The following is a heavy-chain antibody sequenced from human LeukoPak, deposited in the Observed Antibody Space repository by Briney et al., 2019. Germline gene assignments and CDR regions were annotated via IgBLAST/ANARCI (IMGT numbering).Heavy chain of an antibody. Sequence: GGSLRLSCAASGCTFSSYAMSWGRQAPGKGLELVSAISGSGGSTYYADSVKGRFTISRDNSKNTLYLQMNSLRAEDTAVYYCAKMNYDSSGYDYWGPGTLVTVSS. D-gene: IGHD3-22*01. CDR1: GCTFSSYA. J-gene: IGHJ4*02. CDR2: ISGSGGST. CDR3: AKMNYDSSGYDY. V-gene: IGHV3-23*01.